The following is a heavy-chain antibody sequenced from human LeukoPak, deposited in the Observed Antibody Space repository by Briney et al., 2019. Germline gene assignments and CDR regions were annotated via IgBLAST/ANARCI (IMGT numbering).Heavy chain of an antibody. J-gene: IGHJ4*02. V-gene: IGHV3-64D*06. CDR1: GFXFNTHA. CDR2: ITNDGDTT. D-gene: IGHD6-19*01. Sequence: GGSLRLSCSASGFXFNTHAIHWVRQAPGKGLQYVSSITNDGDTTYYADSVKGRFTISRDNSKNTLYLQMSSLRAEDTAVYYCVKNRITVAGTRGGFDYWGQGTLVTVSS. CDR3: VKNRITVAGTRGGFDY.